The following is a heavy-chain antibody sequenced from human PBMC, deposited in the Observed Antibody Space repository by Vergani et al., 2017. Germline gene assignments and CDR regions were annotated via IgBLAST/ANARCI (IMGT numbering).Heavy chain of an antibody. CDR2: ISASGNA. Sequence: QVQLQASGPGRVKPSQTLSLTCTMSGGSISAGYYFWSWIRQPAGKGLEWLGHISASGNASHSPSLKTRVSMSVDTSKNQFSLTVTSVTPADTAIYFCARRSGGYYSGGKVHPLRTAFDVWGHGTVVTVSS. V-gene: IGHV4-61*02. J-gene: IGHJ3*01. CDR1: GGSISAGYYF. CDR3: ARRSGGYYSGGKVHPLRTAFDV. D-gene: IGHD2-15*01.